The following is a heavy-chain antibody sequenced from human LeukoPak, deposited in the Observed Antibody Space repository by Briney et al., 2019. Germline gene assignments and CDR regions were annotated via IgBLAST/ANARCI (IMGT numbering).Heavy chain of an antibody. CDR1: GFNFNNYW. J-gene: IGHJ4*02. Sequence: QAGGSLRLSCTVSGFNFNNYWMHCVRQAPGKGLVWVSRMNNDGRVISYADSVNGRFTISRDNAKNTLYLQMNSLRAEDTAVYYCAREFEATGFWALDYWGQGTLVTASS. D-gene: IGHD3-16*01. CDR2: MNNDGRVI. V-gene: IGHV3-74*01. CDR3: AREFEATGFWALDY.